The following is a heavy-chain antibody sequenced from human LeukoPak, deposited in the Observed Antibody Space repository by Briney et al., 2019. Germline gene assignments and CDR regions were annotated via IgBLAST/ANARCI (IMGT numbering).Heavy chain of an antibody. D-gene: IGHD3-10*01. CDR1: GYTFTGYY. CDR3: ARDSYGSGNYYGY. CDR2: INPNSGGK. V-gene: IGHV1-2*04. J-gene: IGHJ4*02. Sequence: GASVKVSCKASGYTFTGYYMHWVRQAPGQGLEWMGWINPNSGGKKYAQKFQGWVTMTRYTSISTAYMELRRLRSDDAAVDYCARDSYGSGNYYGYWGQGTLVTVSS.